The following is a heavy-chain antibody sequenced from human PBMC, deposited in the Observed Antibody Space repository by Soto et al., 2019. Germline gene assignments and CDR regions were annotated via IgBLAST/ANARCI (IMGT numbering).Heavy chain of an antibody. J-gene: IGHJ5*02. CDR3: ARDRRLITMVRGVSLWFDP. Sequence: SETLSLTCAVYGGSFSGYYWSWIRQPPGKGLEWIGEINHSGSTNYNPSLKSRVTISVDTSKSQFSLKLSSVTAADTAVYYCARDRRLITMVRGVSLWFDPWDQGTLVTVSS. CDR1: GGSFSGYY. CDR2: INHSGST. D-gene: IGHD3-10*01. V-gene: IGHV4-34*01.